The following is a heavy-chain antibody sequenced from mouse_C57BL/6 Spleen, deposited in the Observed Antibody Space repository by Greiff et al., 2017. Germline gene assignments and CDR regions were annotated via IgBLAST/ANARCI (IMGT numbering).Heavy chain of an antibody. Sequence: QVQLQQSGAELVRPGTSVKVSCKASGYAFTNYLIEWVKQRPGQGLEWIGVINPGSGGTNYNEKFKGKATLTADKSSSTAYMQLSSLTSEDSAVYFCARNTGTYYAMDYWGQGTSVTVSS. V-gene: IGHV1-54*01. CDR2: INPGSGGT. CDR1: GYAFTNYL. D-gene: IGHD4-1*01. CDR3: ARNTGTYYAMDY. J-gene: IGHJ4*01.